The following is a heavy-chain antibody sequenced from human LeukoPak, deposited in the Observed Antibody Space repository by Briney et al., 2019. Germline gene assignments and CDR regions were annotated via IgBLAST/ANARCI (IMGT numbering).Heavy chain of an antibody. CDR3: AKRTHVDTAMVFEYYFDY. V-gene: IGHV3-23*01. Sequence: PGGSLRLSCAASGFTFSSYAMSWARQAPGKGLEWVSAISGSGGSTYYADSVKGRFTISRDNSKNTLYLQMNSLRAEDTAVYYCAKRTHVDTAMVFEYYFDYWGQGTLVTVSS. D-gene: IGHD5-18*01. CDR2: ISGSGGST. J-gene: IGHJ4*02. CDR1: GFTFSSYA.